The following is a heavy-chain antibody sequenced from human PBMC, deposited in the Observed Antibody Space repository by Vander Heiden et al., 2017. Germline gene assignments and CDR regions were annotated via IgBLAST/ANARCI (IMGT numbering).Heavy chain of an antibody. D-gene: IGHD2-2*01. J-gene: IGHJ5*02. CDR2: IKQDGSEK. CDR1: GFTFSSYW. CDR3: ARELIVVVPAAEGDWFDP. V-gene: IGHV3-7*01. Sequence: EVQLVESGGGLVQPGGSLRLSCAASGFTFSSYWMSWVRQAPGKGLEWVANIKQDGSEKYYVDSVNGRFTISRDNAKNLLYLQMNSLRAEDTAVYYCARELIVVVPAAEGDWFDPWGQGTLVTVSS.